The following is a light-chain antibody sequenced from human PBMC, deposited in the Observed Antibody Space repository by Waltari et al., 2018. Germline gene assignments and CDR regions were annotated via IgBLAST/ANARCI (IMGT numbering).Light chain of an antibody. CDR1: QSVRTN. J-gene: IGKJ2*01. CDR3: QQYNDWPYT. CDR2: GTS. Sequence: EIVMTQSPVTLSVSPGERAALSCRPSQSVRTNLAWYQQRPGQTPRLLSDGTSTRATEIPARFSGSGSGTEFTLTISSLQSEDFAVYYCQQYNDWPYTFGQGTKLEIK. V-gene: IGKV3-15*01.